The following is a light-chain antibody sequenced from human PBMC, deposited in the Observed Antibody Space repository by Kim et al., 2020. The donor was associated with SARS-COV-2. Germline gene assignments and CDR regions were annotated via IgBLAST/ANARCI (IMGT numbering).Light chain of an antibody. Sequence: QRVTISGSGNSSNIGSTLVYGYQHLPGTAPKLLIYRNNQRPSGVPDRFSGSKSGTSASLAISGLRSEDEADYYCASWDDSLSGVLFGGGTKLTVL. CDR1: SSNIGSTL. CDR3: ASWDDSLSGVL. V-gene: IGLV1-47*01. CDR2: RNN. J-gene: IGLJ2*01.